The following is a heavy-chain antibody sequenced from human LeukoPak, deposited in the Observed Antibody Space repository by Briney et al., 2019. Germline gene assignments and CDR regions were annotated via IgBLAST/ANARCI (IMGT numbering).Heavy chain of an antibody. Sequence: GGSLRLSCAASGFTFSSYEMNWVRQAPGKGLEWVGRIKSKTDGGTTDYAAPVKGRFTISRDDSKNTLYLQMNSLKTEDTAVYYCTTDVPPQYNWNGRFDYWGQGTLVTVSS. V-gene: IGHV3-15*01. J-gene: IGHJ4*02. CDR3: TTDVPPQYNWNGRFDY. CDR1: GFTFSSYE. D-gene: IGHD1-1*01. CDR2: IKSKTDGGTT.